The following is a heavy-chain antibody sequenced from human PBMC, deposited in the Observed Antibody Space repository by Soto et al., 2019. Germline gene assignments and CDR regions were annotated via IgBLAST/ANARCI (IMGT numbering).Heavy chain of an antibody. V-gene: IGHV3-64D*08. CDR2: ISRDGRST. D-gene: IGHD3-22*01. Sequence: GGSLRLSCSASGFTFSMHSVHWVRQTPGKALEYVSAISRDGRSTFYADSVKGRFTISRDNSKNTLYLRMNSLRSDDTAVYYCVKEANPFINTLVVLIFDYWGQGTQVTVSS. CDR1: GFTFSMHS. J-gene: IGHJ4*02. CDR3: VKEANPFINTLVVLIFDY.